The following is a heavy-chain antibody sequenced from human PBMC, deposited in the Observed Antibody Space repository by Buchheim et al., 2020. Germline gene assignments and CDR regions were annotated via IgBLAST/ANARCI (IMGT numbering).Heavy chain of an antibody. J-gene: IGHJ4*02. V-gene: IGHV3-23*01. CDR3: AKAGGGFGELLGEGQTTFDY. Sequence: EVQLLESGGGLVQPGGSLRLSCAASGFTFSSYAMSWVRQAPGKGLEWVSAISGSGGSTYYADSVKGRFTISRDNSKNTLYLQMNSLRAEDTAVYYCAKAGGGFGELLGEGQTTFDYWGQGTL. D-gene: IGHD3-10*01. CDR2: ISGSGGST. CDR1: GFTFSSYA.